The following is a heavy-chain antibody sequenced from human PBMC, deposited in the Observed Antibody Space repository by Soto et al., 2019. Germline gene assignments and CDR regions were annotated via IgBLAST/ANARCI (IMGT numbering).Heavy chain of an antibody. V-gene: IGHV1-69*01. CDR1: GGTFSSYA. CDR3: ARGQFHHVSNYYYALDV. J-gene: IGHJ6*02. Sequence: QGQLVQSGAEVKKPGSSVKVSCKAAGGTFSSYAISWVRQAPGQGLEWMGGVIPMFNRPHSARKFQGRVTITADESKRTSYMDLSRLRSEATAVYYCARGQFHHVSNYYYALDVWGQGTTVTVSS. CDR2: VIPMFNRP.